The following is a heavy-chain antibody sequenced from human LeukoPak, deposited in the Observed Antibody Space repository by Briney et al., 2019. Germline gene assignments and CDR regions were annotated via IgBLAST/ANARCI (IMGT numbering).Heavy chain of an antibody. Sequence: SETLSLTCAVYGGSFSGYYWSWIRQPPGKGLEWIGEINHSGSTNYNPSLKSRVTISVDTSKNQFSLKLSSVTAADTAVYYCARIVGASYGMDVWGQGTTVTVSS. J-gene: IGHJ6*02. D-gene: IGHD1-26*01. CDR3: ARIVGASYGMDV. CDR1: GGSFSGYY. V-gene: IGHV4-34*01. CDR2: INHSGST.